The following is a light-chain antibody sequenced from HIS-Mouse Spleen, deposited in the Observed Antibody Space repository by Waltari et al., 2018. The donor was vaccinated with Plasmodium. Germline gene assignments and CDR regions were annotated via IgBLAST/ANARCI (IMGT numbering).Light chain of an antibody. CDR2: KAS. J-gene: IGKJ1*01. CDR3: QQYNSYPWT. V-gene: IGKV1-5*03. CDR1: QSISSW. Sequence: VQMTPSPSTRSSSVGSNVTITWRVSQSISSWLALYQQKPGKAPKRLIYKASSLESGVPSRFSGSGSGTEFTLTISSLQPDDFATYYCQQYNSYPWTFGQGTKVEIK.